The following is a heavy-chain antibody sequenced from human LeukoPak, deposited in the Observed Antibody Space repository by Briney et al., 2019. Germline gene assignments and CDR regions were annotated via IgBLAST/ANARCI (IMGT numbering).Heavy chain of an antibody. CDR2: IYYSGST. CDR1: GGSISSSSYY. V-gene: IGHV4-39*01. D-gene: IGHD3-10*01. J-gene: IGHJ5*02. CDR3: ASGGDWFDP. Sequence: PSETLSLTCTVSGGSISSSSYYWGWIRQPPGKGLEWIGSIYYSGSTYYNPSLKSRVTISIDTSKNQFSLKLSSVTAADTAVYYCASGGDWFDPWGQGTLVTVSS.